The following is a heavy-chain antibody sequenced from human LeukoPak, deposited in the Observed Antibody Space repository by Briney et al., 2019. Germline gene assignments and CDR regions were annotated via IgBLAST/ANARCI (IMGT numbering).Heavy chain of an antibody. CDR1: GFTFSSYW. CDR2: IKSKTDGGAT. Sequence: GGSLRLSCVASGFTFSSYWMSWVRQAPGKGLEWVGRIKSKTDGGATDYAAPVKDRFTISRDDSKNTLYLQMNSLKTEDTAVYHCTTNGYYFWSGLFDSWGQGTLVTVSS. CDR3: TTNGYYFWSGLFDS. V-gene: IGHV3-15*01. D-gene: IGHD3-3*01. J-gene: IGHJ4*02.